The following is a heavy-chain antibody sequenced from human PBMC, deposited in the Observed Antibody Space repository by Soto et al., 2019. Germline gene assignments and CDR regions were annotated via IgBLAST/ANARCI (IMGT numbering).Heavy chain of an antibody. V-gene: IGHV4-59*01. CDR1: GGSISSNY. CDR2: IYYSGST. CDR3: ARDTRRTVTTWHYYYYGMDV. D-gene: IGHD4-17*01. Sequence: SETLSLTCTVSGGSISSNYWSWIRQPPGKGLEWIGYIYYSGSTNYNPSLKSRVTISVDTSKNQFSLKLTSVTAADTAVYYCARDTRRTVTTWHYYYYGMDVWGQGTTVTVSS. J-gene: IGHJ6*02.